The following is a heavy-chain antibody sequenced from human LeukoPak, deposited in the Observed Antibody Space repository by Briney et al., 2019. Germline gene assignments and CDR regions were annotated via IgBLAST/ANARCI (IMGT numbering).Heavy chain of an antibody. V-gene: IGHV1-8*01. CDR1: GYTFTSYD. CDR2: MNPNSGNT. Sequence: ASVKLSRKASGYTFTSYDINWVRQATGQGLEWMGWMNPNSGNTGYAQKFQGRVTMTRNTSISTAYMELSSLRSEDTAVYYCARGDYGGTLYYGMDVWGQGTTVTVSS. D-gene: IGHD4-23*01. CDR3: ARGDYGGTLYYGMDV. J-gene: IGHJ6*02.